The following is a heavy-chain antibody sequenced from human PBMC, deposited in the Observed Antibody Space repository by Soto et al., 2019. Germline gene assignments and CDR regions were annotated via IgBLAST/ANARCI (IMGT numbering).Heavy chain of an antibody. CDR1: GFTFSSYG. Sequence: QVQLVESGGGVVQPGRSLRLSCAASGFTFSSYGMHWVRQAPGKGLEWVAVIWYDGSNKYYADSVKGLFTISRDNSKNTPYLQMNSLRAEATAVYYCARDGSFGAVIVMGWFDPWGQGPLVTVSS. J-gene: IGHJ5*02. D-gene: IGHD3-16*02. CDR3: ARDGSFGAVIVMGWFDP. CDR2: IWYDGSNK. V-gene: IGHV3-33*01.